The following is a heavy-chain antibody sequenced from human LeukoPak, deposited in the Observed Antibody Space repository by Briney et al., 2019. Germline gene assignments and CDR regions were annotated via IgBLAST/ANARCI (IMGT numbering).Heavy chain of an antibody. V-gene: IGHV4-30-4*01. CDR1: GGSISRGDYY. Sequence: SETLSLTCTVSGGSISRGDYYWSWIRQPPGKGLEWIGYIYYSGSTYYNPSLKSRVTISVDTSKNQFSLKLSSVTAADTAVYYCARVSETAVGSFDYWGQGTLVTVSP. J-gene: IGHJ4*02. CDR2: IYYSGST. D-gene: IGHD6-19*01. CDR3: ARVSETAVGSFDY.